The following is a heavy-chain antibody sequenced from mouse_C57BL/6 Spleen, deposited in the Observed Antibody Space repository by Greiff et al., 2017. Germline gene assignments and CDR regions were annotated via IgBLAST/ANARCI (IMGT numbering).Heavy chain of an antibody. CDR1: GFTFSSYA. Sequence: EVKLVESGGGLVKPGGSLKLSCAASGFTFSSYAMSWVRQTPEKRLEWVATISDGGSYTYYPDNVKGRFTISRENAKNNLYLQMSHLKSEDTAMYNCARAPQGLYYFDYWGQGTTLTVSS. V-gene: IGHV5-4*03. J-gene: IGHJ2*01. CDR2: ISDGGSYT. CDR3: ARAPQGLYYFDY. D-gene: IGHD3-3*01.